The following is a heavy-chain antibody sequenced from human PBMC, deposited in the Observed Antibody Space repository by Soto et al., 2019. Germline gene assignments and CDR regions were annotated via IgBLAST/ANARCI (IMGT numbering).Heavy chain of an antibody. Sequence: ASVKVSCKASGYTFFTYDISWVRQAPGQGLEWMGWISTYSGDTKYAQKFQGRVTMTTDTSTTTAYLELRSLRSDATAVYYCARHHGPTTSENWFDPWGQGTLVIVSS. D-gene: IGHD5-12*01. J-gene: IGHJ5*02. V-gene: IGHV1-18*01. CDR3: ARHHGPTTSENWFDP. CDR2: ISTYSGDT. CDR1: GYTFFTYD.